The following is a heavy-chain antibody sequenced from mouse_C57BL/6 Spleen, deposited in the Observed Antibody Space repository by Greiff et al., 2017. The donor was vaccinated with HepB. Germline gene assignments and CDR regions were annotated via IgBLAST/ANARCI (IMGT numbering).Heavy chain of an antibody. J-gene: IGHJ2*01. V-gene: IGHV3-6*01. CDR1: GYSITSGYY. CDR3: ARVRQLNFDY. Sequence: EVKLMESGPGLVKPSQSLSLTCSVTGYSITSGYYWNWIRQFPGNKLEWMGYISYDGSNNYNPSLKNRISITRDTSKNQFFLKLNSVTTEDTATYYCARVRQLNFDYWGQGTTLTVSS. CDR2: ISYDGSN. D-gene: IGHD3-2*02.